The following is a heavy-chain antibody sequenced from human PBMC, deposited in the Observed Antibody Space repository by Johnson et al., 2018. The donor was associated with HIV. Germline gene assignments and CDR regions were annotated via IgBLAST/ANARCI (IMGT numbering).Heavy chain of an antibody. V-gene: IGHV3-7*01. Sequence: VQLVESGGGLVQPGGSLRLSCVVSGFTFRSYWMTWVRQAPGKGLEWVANIKQDGREKYYVASVTGRFTISRDNAKNSLYLQMNGLRAEDTAVYYCARNEYSNYGGRDAFDIWGQGTMVTVSS. CDR3: ARNEYSNYGGRDAFDI. J-gene: IGHJ3*02. D-gene: IGHD4-11*01. CDR1: GFTFRSYW. CDR2: IKQDGREK.